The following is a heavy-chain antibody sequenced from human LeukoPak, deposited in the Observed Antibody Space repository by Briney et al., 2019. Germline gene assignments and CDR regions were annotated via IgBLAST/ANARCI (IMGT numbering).Heavy chain of an antibody. Sequence: PSETLSLTCAVYSGSFSGYYWSWIRQPPGKGLEWIGEINHSGSTNYNPSLKSRVTISVDTSKNQFSLKLSSVTAADTAVYYCARGRRIAARPYYYYYMDVWGKGTTVTVSS. J-gene: IGHJ6*03. V-gene: IGHV4-34*01. D-gene: IGHD6-6*01. CDR2: INHSGST. CDR3: ARGRRIAARPYYYYYMDV. CDR1: SGSFSGYY.